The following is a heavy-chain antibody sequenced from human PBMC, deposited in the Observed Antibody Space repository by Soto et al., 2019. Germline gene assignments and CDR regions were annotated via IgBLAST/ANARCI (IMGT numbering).Heavy chain of an antibody. V-gene: IGHV4-34*01. CDR1: GGSFSGFF. CDR3: ARAAVAAGGPFDK. CDR2: INHGGST. J-gene: IGHJ4*02. D-gene: IGHD2-15*01. Sequence: SETLSLTCAVSGGSFSGFFWGWIRQPPGKGLEWIGEINHGGSTNYNPSLKSRVTISSDTSKNHFSLTLRSVTAADTAVYYCARAAVAAGGPFDKWGQGALVTVSS.